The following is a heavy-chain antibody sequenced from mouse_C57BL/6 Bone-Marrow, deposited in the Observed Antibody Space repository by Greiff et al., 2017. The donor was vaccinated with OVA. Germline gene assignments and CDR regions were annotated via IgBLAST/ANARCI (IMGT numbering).Heavy chain of an antibody. V-gene: IGHV1-64*01. CDR3: ARTRLFYAMDY. D-gene: IGHD1-1*01. J-gene: IGHJ4*01. CDR2: IHPNSGST. CDR1: GYTFTSYW. Sequence: QVQLQQSGAELVKPGASVKLSCKASGYTFTSYWMHWVKQRPGQGLEWIGMIHPNSGSTNYNEKFKSKATLTVDKSSSTAYMQLSSLTSEDSAVYYFARTRLFYAMDYWGQGTSVTVSS.